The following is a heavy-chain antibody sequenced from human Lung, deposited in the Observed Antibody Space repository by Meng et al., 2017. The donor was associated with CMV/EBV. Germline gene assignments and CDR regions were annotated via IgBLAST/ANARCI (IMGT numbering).Heavy chain of an antibody. CDR1: GFTFSNYG. J-gene: IGHJ3*02. D-gene: IGHD4/OR15-4a*01. CDR2: IWYDGKTK. V-gene: IGHV3-33*06. CDR3: AKDDYRTPPPDAFDI. Sequence: GGSLRLXCAASGFTFSNYGMHWVRQAPGKGLEWVAVIWYDGKTKYYADSVKGRFSISRDNSKYTLYLQMNSLRADDTAVYYCAKDDYRTPPPDAFDIWGKGTXVTVSS.